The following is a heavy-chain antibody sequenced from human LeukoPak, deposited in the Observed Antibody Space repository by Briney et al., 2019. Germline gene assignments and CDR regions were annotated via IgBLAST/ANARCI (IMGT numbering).Heavy chain of an antibody. J-gene: IGHJ4*02. CDR1: GVSISSSNW. V-gene: IGHV4-4*02. CDR2: IYHSGST. D-gene: IGHD3-22*01. Sequence: SGTLSLTCAVSGVSISSSNWWSWVRQPPGEGLEWIGEIYHSGSTNYNPSLKSRVTISVNKSKNQFSLKLNSVTAADTAVYYCARDDSSGSLPYWGRGTLVTVSS. CDR3: ARDDSSGSLPY.